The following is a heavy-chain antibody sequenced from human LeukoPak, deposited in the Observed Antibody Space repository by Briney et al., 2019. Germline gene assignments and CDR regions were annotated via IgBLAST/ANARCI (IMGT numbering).Heavy chain of an antibody. D-gene: IGHD3-22*01. J-gene: IGHJ4*02. CDR1: GFIFSDHY. CDR3: ARDFQGSGYYFDY. V-gene: IGHV3-72*01. CDR2: TRNEANIYTT. Sequence: PGGSLRLSCAASGFIFSDHYMDWVRQAPGKGLEWVGRTRNEANIYTTKYAASVKGRFTISRDDSKNSLYLQMNSLKPEDTAVYYCARDFQGSGYYFDYWGQGTLVTVSS.